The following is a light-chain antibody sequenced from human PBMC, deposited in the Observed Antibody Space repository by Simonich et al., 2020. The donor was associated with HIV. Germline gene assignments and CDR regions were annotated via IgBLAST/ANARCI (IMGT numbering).Light chain of an antibody. CDR3: CSYTSSSTLV. V-gene: IGLV2-14*02. Sequence: QSALTQPASVSGSPGQSITISCTGTSSDVGSYNLVSWYQHYPGKAPKLMISEGIKRPSGVSIRFSGSKSGNTASLTISGLQAEDEADYYCCSYTSSSTLVFGGGTKVTVL. J-gene: IGLJ2*01. CDR2: EGI. CDR1: SSDVGSYNL.